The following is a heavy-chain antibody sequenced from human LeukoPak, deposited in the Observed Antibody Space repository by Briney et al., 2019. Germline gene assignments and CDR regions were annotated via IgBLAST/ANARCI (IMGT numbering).Heavy chain of an antibody. CDR2: IYPDDSNT. D-gene: IGHD6-13*01. Sequence: GESLKIPCKASGYHFPTFWIAGARQLPGKGLGGVGIIYPDDSNTRYSPLFQGQVTYSADKAINHAYLQWSSLKASDTAVYYCAATSGYSSSLGAFDIWGQGTMVTVS. J-gene: IGHJ3*02. CDR3: AATSGYSSSLGAFDI. CDR1: GYHFPTFW. V-gene: IGHV5-51*01.